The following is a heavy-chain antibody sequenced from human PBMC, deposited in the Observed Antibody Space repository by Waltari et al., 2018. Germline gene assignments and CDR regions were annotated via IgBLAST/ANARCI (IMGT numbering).Heavy chain of an antibody. CDR1: GGSISSHY. J-gene: IGHJ4*02. D-gene: IGHD3-10*01. CDR2: IYYSGST. Sequence: QVQLQESGPGLVKPSETLSLTCTVPGGSISSHYWSWIRQPPGKGLEWIGYIYYSGSTNYNPSLKSRVTISVDTSKNQFSLKLSSVTAADTAVYYCARESITMVQGVTTYYFDYWGQGTLVTVSS. CDR3: ARESITMVQGVTTYYFDY. V-gene: IGHV4-59*11.